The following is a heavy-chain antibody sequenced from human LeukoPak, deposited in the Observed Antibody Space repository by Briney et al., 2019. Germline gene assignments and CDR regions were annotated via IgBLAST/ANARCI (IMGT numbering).Heavy chain of an antibody. CDR3: ARGRGDGYNIDFYFDY. D-gene: IGHD5-24*01. J-gene: IGHJ4*02. Sequence: GGSLRLSCAASGFTFSSYSMNWVRQAPGKGLEWVSSISNSSSYIYYADSVKGRFTISRDNAKNSLYLQMNSLRAEDTAVYYCARGRGDGYNIDFYFDYWGQGTLVTVSS. CDR1: GFTFSSYS. V-gene: IGHV3-21*01. CDR2: ISNSSSYI.